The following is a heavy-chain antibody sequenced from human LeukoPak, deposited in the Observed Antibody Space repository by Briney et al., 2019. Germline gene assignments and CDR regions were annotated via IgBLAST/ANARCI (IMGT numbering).Heavy chain of an antibody. J-gene: IGHJ3*02. CDR2: IYSGGST. D-gene: IGHD3-10*01. V-gene: IGHV3-53*01. CDR3: ARDHITMVRGVIYDAFDI. CDR1: GFTVSSNY. Sequence: GGSLRLSCAASGFTVSSNYMSWVRQAPGMGLEWVSVIYSGGSTYYADSVKGRFTISRDNSKNTLYLQMNSLRAEDTAVYHCARDHITMVRGVIYDAFDIWGQGTMVTVSS.